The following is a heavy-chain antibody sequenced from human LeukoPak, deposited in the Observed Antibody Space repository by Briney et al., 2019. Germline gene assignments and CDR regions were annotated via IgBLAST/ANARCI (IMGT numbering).Heavy chain of an antibody. CDR2: ISGSGGST. D-gene: IGHD4-17*01. J-gene: IGHJ4*02. Sequence: GGSLRLSCAASGFSFSSYAMSWVRQAPGKGLEWVSSISGSGGSTHYADSMKGRFTISRDNSKIALYLQMNSLRVEDTAVYYCAKDSDAVTTCLDSWGQGTLVTVSS. CDR1: GFSFSSYA. V-gene: IGHV3-23*01. CDR3: AKDSDAVTTCLDS.